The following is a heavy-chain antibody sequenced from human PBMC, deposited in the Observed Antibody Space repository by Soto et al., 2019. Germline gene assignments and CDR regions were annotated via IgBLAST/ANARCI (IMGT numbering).Heavy chain of an antibody. D-gene: IGHD3-10*01. CDR1: GFTFIDHY. J-gene: IGHJ4*02. Sequence: EVELVESGGGLVQPGGSLRLSCAASGFTFIDHYMDWVRQAPGRGLEWVGRIRNKANSHTTEYAASVKGRFIISRDDSKNSMYLQMNSLQTDDTAVYFCARGTFDYWGQGALVTVSS. CDR2: IRNKANSHTT. V-gene: IGHV3-72*01. CDR3: ARGTFDY.